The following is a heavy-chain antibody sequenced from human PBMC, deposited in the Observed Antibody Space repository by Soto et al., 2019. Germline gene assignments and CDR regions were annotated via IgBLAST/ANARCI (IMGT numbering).Heavy chain of an antibody. CDR2: IIPIFGTA. D-gene: IGHD5-12*01. CDR3: ERDKAIVAVQRSYCDY. Sequence: QVQLVQSGAEVKKPGSSVKVSCKASGGTFSSYAISWVRQAPGQGLEWMGGIIPIFGTANYAQKFQGRVTITADESTSTAYMELSSLRSEDTAVYYCERDKAIVAVQRSYCDYWGQGTLVTVSS. V-gene: IGHV1-69*01. CDR1: GGTFSSYA. J-gene: IGHJ4*02.